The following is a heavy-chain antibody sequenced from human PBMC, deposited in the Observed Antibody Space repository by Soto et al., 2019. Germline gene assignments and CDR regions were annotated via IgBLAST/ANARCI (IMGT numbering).Heavy chain of an antibody. D-gene: IGHD3-3*01. CDR1: GYTFTSYY. J-gene: IGHJ6*02. CDR2: INPSGGST. V-gene: IGHV1-46*01. CDR3: AREVRTFGVASGTYGLDV. Sequence: GASVKVSCKASGYTFTSYYMHWVRQAPGQGLEWMGIINPSGGSTSYAQKFQGRVTMTRDTSTSTVYMELSSLRSEDTAVYYCAREVRTFGVASGTYGLDVWGQGTTVTVSS.